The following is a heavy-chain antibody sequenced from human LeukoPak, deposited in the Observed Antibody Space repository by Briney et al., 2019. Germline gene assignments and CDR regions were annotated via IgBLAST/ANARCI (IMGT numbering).Heavy chain of an antibody. CDR3: ARVSGRFTWYFDL. CDR2: IYYSGST. Sequence: SETLSLTCAVYGGSFSGYYWSWIRQPPGKGLEWIGYIYYSGSTNYNPSLKSRVTISVDTSKNQFSLKLSSVTAADTAVYYCARVSGRFTWYFDLWGRGTLVTVSS. V-gene: IGHV4-59*08. J-gene: IGHJ2*01. CDR1: GGSFSGYY.